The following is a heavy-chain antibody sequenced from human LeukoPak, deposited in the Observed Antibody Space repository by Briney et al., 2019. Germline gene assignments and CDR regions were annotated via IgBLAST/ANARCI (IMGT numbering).Heavy chain of an antibody. D-gene: IGHD3-22*01. CDR3: ALSSGSSTAGAFDI. CDR1: GGSISSYY. V-gene: IGHV4-59*06. J-gene: IGHJ3*02. Sequence: SETLSLTCTVSGGSISSYYWSWIRQHPGKGLEWIGYIYYSGSTYYNPSLKSRVTISVDTSKNQFSLKLSSVTAADTAVYYCALSSGSSTAGAFDIWGQGTMVTASS. CDR2: IYYSGST.